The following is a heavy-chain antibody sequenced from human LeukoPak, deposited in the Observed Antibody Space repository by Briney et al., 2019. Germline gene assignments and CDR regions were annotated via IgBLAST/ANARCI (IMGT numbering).Heavy chain of an antibody. CDR3: ARDPYYYDSSSYYAAWNDY. Sequence: ASVKVSCKASGYTFTGYYMHWVRQAPGQGREWMGRINPNSGGTNYAQKFQGRVTMTRDTSISTAYMELSRLRSDDTAVYYCARDPYYYDSSSYYAAWNDYWGQGTLVTVSS. V-gene: IGHV1-2*06. D-gene: IGHD3-22*01. CDR2: INPNSGGT. J-gene: IGHJ4*02. CDR1: GYTFTGYY.